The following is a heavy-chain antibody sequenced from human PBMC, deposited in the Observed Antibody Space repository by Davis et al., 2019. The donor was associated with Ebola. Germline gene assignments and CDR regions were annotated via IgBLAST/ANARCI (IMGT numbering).Heavy chain of an antibody. CDR3: ARGRADLGSSLKLWFDY. CDR1: GDSISSGTFY. Sequence: MPSETLSLTCTVSGDSISSGTFYWSWIRQPPGKGLEWVGYISNSGSANYNPSLKSRVTISMDTSKNQFSLNLSSVTAADTAVYFCARGRADLGSSLKLWFDYWGQGTLVTVSS. D-gene: IGHD2-21*01. V-gene: IGHV4-61*01. J-gene: IGHJ4*02. CDR2: ISNSGSA.